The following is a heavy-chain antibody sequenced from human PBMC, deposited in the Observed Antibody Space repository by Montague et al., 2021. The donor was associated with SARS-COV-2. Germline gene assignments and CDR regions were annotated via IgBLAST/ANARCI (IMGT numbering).Heavy chain of an antibody. CDR3: ARDLAGYYGSGSYGGMDV. Sequence: SETLSLTCTVSGGSISSSSYYWGWIRQPPGKGLEWIGCIYYSGSTYYNPSLKSRVTISVDTSKNQFYLKLSSVTAADAAVYYCARDLAGYYGSGSYGGMDVWGQGTTVTVSS. V-gene: IGHV4-39*07. J-gene: IGHJ6*02. D-gene: IGHD3-10*01. CDR1: GGSISSSSYY. CDR2: IYYSGST.